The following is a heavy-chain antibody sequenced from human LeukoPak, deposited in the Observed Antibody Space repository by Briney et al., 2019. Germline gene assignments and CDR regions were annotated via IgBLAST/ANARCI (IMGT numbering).Heavy chain of an antibody. D-gene: IGHD2-15*01. CDR1: GFTFSSYG. J-gene: IGHJ5*02. CDR2: ISGSGGST. CDR3: AKVAIYCSGGSCYWWFDP. V-gene: IGHV3-23*01. Sequence: GGSLRLSCAASGFTFSSYGMSWVRQAPGKGLEWVSAISGSGGSTYYADSVKGRFTISRDNSKNTLYLQMNSLRAEDTAVYYCAKVAIYCSGGSCYWWFDPWGQGTLVTVSS.